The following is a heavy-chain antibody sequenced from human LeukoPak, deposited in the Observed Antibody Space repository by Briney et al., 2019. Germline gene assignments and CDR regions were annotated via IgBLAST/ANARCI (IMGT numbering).Heavy chain of an antibody. CDR2: ISSSGSTI. CDR3: AELGITMIGGV. J-gene: IGHJ6*04. Sequence: GGSLRLSCAASGFTFSSYEMNWVRQAPGKGLEWVSYISSSGSTIYYADSVKGRFTISRDNAKNSLYLQMNSPRAEDTAVYYCAELGITMIGGVWGKGTTVTISS. CDR1: GFTFSSYE. V-gene: IGHV3-48*03. D-gene: IGHD3-10*02.